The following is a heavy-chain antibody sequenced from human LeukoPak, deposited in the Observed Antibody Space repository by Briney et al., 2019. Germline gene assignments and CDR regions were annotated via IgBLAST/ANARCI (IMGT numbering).Heavy chain of an antibody. D-gene: IGHD2-2*02. CDR3: AKVITVPAAIG. V-gene: IGHV3-48*04. J-gene: IGHJ4*02. CDR2: ISSSSSTI. Sequence: GGSLRLSCAASGFTFSSYSMNWVRQAPGKGLEWVSYISSSSSTIYYADSVKGRFTISRDNAKNSLYLQMNSLRAEDTAVYYCAKVITVPAAIGWGQETLVTVSS. CDR1: GFTFSSYS.